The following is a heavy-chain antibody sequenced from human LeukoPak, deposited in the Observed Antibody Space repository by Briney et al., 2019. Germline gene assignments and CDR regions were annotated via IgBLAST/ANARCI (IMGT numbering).Heavy chain of an antibody. J-gene: IGHJ3*02. CDR2: IYYSGST. D-gene: IGHD1-1*01. Sequence: SETLSLTCTVSGGSISSSSYYWGWIRQPPGKGLEWIGSIYYSGSTYYNPSLKSRVTISVDTSKNQFSLKLSSVTAADTAVYYCARAYKGMIPHAFDIWGQGTMVTVSS. CDR1: GGSISSSSYY. V-gene: IGHV4-39*07. CDR3: ARAYKGMIPHAFDI.